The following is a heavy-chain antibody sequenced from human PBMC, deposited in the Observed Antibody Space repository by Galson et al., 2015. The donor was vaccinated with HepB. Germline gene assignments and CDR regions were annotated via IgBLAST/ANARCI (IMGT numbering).Heavy chain of an antibody. CDR3: ATTVVPAAFSGTRSIYYYYYMDV. J-gene: IGHJ6*03. V-gene: IGHV1-69*13. D-gene: IGHD2-2*01. CDR2: IIPIFGTA. CDR1: GGTFSSYA. Sequence: SVKVSCKASGGTFSSYAISWVRQAPGQGLEWMGGIIPIFGTANYAQKFQGRVTITADESTSTAYMELSSLRSEDTAVYYCATTVVPAAFSGTRSIYYYYYMDVWGKGTTVTVSS.